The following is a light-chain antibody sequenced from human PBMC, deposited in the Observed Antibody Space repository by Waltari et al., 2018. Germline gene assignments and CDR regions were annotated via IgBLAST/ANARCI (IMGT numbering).Light chain of an antibody. J-gene: IGKJ2*03. CDR2: EAS. CDR3: QHYYSTPYS. Sequence: DIQMTQSPSPLSASVGDRVTITCRASQGITNDLAWYQQKPGETPKLLIYEASNLQSGIPSRFSGSGSGTDFTLTISSLQSEDFATYYCQHYYSTPYSFGQGTKVEIK. V-gene: IGKV1-27*01. CDR1: QGITND.